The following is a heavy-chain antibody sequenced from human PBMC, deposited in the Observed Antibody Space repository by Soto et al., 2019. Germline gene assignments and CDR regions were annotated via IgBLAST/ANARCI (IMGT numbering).Heavy chain of an antibody. D-gene: IGHD3-22*01. Sequence: EVQLVESGGGLIQPGGSLRLSCAASGFTVSGNYMNWVRQAPGKGLECVSVIYADGSAYYADSVKGRFTISRDSSKNTLYLQMNSLGAEDTAMYYCAKGGDYYDSSGYYSVGTFDIWGQGTMVTVSS. J-gene: IGHJ3*02. CDR1: GFTVSGNY. V-gene: IGHV3-53*01. CDR2: IYADGSA. CDR3: AKGGDYYDSSGYYSVGTFDI.